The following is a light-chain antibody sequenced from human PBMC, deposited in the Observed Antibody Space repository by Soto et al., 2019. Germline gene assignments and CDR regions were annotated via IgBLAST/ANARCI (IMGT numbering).Light chain of an antibody. J-gene: IGKJ3*01. CDR1: QNITSGY. Sequence: EIVLTQSPGTLSLSPGERATLSCRASQNITSGYLAWYQQKPGQAPRLLIYAGSSRAAGIPDRFSGRRSGTELTLTISILEPEEFAVSYCQQYGRIRVTFGPVTQVDSK. CDR3: QQYGRIRVT. CDR2: AGS. V-gene: IGKV3-20*01.